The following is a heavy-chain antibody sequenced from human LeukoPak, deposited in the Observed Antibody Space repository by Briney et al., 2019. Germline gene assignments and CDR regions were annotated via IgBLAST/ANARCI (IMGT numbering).Heavy chain of an antibody. CDR3: ASPSSAEGAFDI. V-gene: IGHV4-39*01. CDR2: IYYSGST. Sequence: SETLSLTCTVSGGSISSSSYYWGWIRQPPGKGLEWIGSIYYSGSTYYNPSLKSRVTISVDTSKNQFSLKLSSVTAADTAVYYCASPSSAEGAFDIWGQGTMVTVSS. CDR1: GGSISSSSYY. J-gene: IGHJ3*02. D-gene: IGHD2-2*01.